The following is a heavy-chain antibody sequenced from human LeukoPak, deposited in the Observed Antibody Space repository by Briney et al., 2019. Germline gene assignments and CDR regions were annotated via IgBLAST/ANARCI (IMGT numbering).Heavy chain of an antibody. J-gene: IGHJ4*02. CDR2: IYTSGST. V-gene: IGHV4-4*08. Sequence: SETLSLTCTVSGGSISSYYWSWIRQPPGKGLECIGYIYTSGSTNYNPSLKSRVTMSVDTSKNQFSLKLSSVTAADTAVYYCARDRGGYCSSTSCRGDFDYWGQGTLVTASS. CDR1: GGSISSYY. D-gene: IGHD2-2*01. CDR3: ARDRGGYCSSTSCRGDFDY.